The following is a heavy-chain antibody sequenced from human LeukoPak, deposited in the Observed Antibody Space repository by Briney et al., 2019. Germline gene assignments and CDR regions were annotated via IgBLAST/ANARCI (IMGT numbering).Heavy chain of an antibody. CDR3: ARDGAYSSGWYYFDY. CDR1: GGSFSGYY. D-gene: IGHD6-19*01. Sequence: PSETLSLTCAVYGGSFSGYYWSWIRQSPGKGLEWIGEINHSGSTNYNPSLKSRVTISVDTSKNQFSLKLSSVTAADTAVYYCARDGAYSSGWYYFDYWGQGTLVTVSS. J-gene: IGHJ4*02. CDR2: INHSGST. V-gene: IGHV4-34*01.